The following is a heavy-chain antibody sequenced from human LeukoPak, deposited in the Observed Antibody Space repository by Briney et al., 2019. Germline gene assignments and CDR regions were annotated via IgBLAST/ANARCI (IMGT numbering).Heavy chain of an antibody. CDR2: IYYSGST. D-gene: IGHD6-6*01. J-gene: IGHJ5*02. CDR1: GGSISSSSYY. CDR3: ARDGASSPNWFDP. V-gene: IGHV4-39*07. Sequence: SETLSLTCTVSGGSISSSSYYWGWIRQPPGKGLEWIGSIYYSGSTYYNPSLKSRVTISVDTSKNQFSLKLSSVTAADTAVYYCARDGASSPNWFDPWGQGTLVTVSS.